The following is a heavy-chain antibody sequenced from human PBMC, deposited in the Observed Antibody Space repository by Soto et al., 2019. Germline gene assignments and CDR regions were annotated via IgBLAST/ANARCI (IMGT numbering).Heavy chain of an antibody. Sequence: QVQLVESGGGVVQPGRSLRLSCAASGFTFSSYGMHWVRQAPGKGLEWVAVIWYDGSNKYYADSVKGRFTISRDNSKNXLXXQMNSLRAEDTAVYYCARDAYSSSWYPPYYYGMDVWGQGTTVTVSS. J-gene: IGHJ6*02. D-gene: IGHD6-13*01. V-gene: IGHV3-33*01. CDR1: GFTFSSYG. CDR2: IWYDGSNK. CDR3: ARDAYSSSWYPPYYYGMDV.